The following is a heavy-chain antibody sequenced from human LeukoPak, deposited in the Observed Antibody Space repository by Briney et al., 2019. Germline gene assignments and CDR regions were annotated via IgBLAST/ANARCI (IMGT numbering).Heavy chain of an antibody. V-gene: IGHV4-59*01. CDR3: ARVPRSYYYYYYMDV. J-gene: IGHJ6*03. CDR2: IYYSGSS. CDR1: GGSISGYH. Sequence: SETLSLTFTVSGGSISGYHWSWIRQPPGKGLEWLGYIYYSGSSNYNPSLKSRVTMSADTSKNQFSLKLSSVTAADTAVYYCARVPRSYYYYYYMDVWGKGTTVTVSS.